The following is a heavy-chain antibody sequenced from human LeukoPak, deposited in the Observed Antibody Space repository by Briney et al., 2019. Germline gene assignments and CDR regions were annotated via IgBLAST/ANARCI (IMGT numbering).Heavy chain of an antibody. Sequence: ASVKVSCKASGYTLTAYYLHWVRQAPGQGLEWMGRNNPNSGGTTYAQKFQGRVTMTRDTSIGTAYMELSSLRSDDTAVYYCARPHYESSGLYVDAFDIWGQGTMVTVSS. CDR3: ARPHYESSGLYVDAFDI. V-gene: IGHV1-2*06. D-gene: IGHD3-22*01. CDR2: NNPNSGGT. J-gene: IGHJ3*02. CDR1: GYTLTAYY.